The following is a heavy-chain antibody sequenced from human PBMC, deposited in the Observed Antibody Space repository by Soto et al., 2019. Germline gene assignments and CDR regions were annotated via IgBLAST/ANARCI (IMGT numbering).Heavy chain of an antibody. V-gene: IGHV1-69*02. CDR2: INPIVSMS. CDR3: AASYGSGYRAFDY. Sequence: QVQLVQSGTEVKQPGSSVKVSCKASGDTFSFYTINWVRQAPGQGLEWVGRINPIVSMSNYAQKLQGRVSITADKSTSTAYLELRSLRSADTAIYFCAASYGSGYRAFDYWGQGALVIVS. D-gene: IGHD3-10*01. CDR1: GDTFSFYT. J-gene: IGHJ4*02.